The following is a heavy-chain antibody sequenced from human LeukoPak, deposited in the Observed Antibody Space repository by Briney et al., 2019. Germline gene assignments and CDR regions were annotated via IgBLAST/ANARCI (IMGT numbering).Heavy chain of an antibody. CDR2: INPNSGGT. J-gene: IGHJ3*02. CDR1: GYTFTGYY. CDR3: ARVYYDSSGYSHDAFDI. V-gene: IGHV1-2*02. Sequence: ASVKVSCKASGYTFTGYYMHWVRQAPGQGLEWMGWINPNSGGTNYAQKFQGRVTMTRDTSISTAYMELSRLRSDDTAVYYCARVYYDSSGYSHDAFDIWGQGTMVTVSS. D-gene: IGHD3-22*01.